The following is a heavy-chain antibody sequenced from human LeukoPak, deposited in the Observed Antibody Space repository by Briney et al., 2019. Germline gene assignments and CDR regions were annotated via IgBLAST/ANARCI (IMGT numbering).Heavy chain of an antibody. CDR2: ISGSGGST. CDR3: AKVPHMVRTNDAFDI. J-gene: IGHJ3*02. V-gene: IGHV3-23*01. Sequence: PGGSLRLSCAASGFTFSSYATSWVRQAPGKGLEWVSAISGSGGSTYYADSVKGRFTISRDNSKNTLYLQMNSLRAEDTAVYYCAKVPHMVRTNDAFDIWGQGTMVTVSS. CDR1: GFTFSSYA. D-gene: IGHD3-10*01.